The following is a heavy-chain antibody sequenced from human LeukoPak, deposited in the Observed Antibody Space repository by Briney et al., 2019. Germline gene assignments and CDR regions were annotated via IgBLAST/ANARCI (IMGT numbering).Heavy chain of an antibody. Sequence: GSLRLSCAASGFTFSSYSMNWVRQPPGKGLEWIGEINHSGTTNYNPSLKSRVTISVDTSKNQFPLNLSSVTAADTAVYYCARGPYYYDSSGYYLDYWGQGTLVTVSS. CDR2: INHSGTT. J-gene: IGHJ4*02. CDR1: GFTFSSYS. CDR3: ARGPYYYDSSGYYLDY. D-gene: IGHD3-22*01. V-gene: IGHV4-34*01.